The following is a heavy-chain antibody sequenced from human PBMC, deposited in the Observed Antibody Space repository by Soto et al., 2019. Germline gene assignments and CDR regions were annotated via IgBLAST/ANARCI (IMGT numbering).Heavy chain of an antibody. CDR1: GFTFSSFG. V-gene: IGHV3-33*01. Sequence: SLRLSRAACGFTFSSFGMHWVRPAPGKGLEWVSLIWYDGSKKSYGDSVKGRFTTSRDNSRNTVYLQMNSLRADDTAAYYCARDASYYSLWSGYYPSRNGMDVWGQGTTVTVSS. J-gene: IGHJ6*02. CDR3: ARDASYYSLWSGYYPSRNGMDV. CDR2: IWYDGSKK. D-gene: IGHD3-3*01.